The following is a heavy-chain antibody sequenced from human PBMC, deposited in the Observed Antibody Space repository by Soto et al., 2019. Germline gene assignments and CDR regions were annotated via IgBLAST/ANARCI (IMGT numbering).Heavy chain of an antibody. CDR1: GGSFSGYY. CDR3: ARGGRITMVRGVTPTFDD. V-gene: IGHV4-34*01. J-gene: IGHJ4*02. Sequence: SDTLSLTCAVYGGSFSGYYWSWIRQPPGKGLEWIGEINHRGSTNYNPSLKSRVTISVDTSKNQFSLKLSSVTAADTAVYYCARGGRITMVRGVTPTFDDWGQGTLVTVSS. CDR2: INHRGST. D-gene: IGHD3-10*01.